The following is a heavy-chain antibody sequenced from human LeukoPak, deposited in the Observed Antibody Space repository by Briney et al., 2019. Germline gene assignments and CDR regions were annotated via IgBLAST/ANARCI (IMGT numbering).Heavy chain of an antibody. Sequence: GGSLRLFCAASGFTFSSYAMSWVRQAPGKGLEWVSAITGSGGNTYYAHSVKGRFTISRDNSKNTLYLQMNSLRAEDTAVYYCAKDPDYYDSSGYYYENNDYWGQGTLVTVSS. J-gene: IGHJ4*02. CDR1: GFTFSSYA. D-gene: IGHD3-22*01. CDR3: AKDPDYYDSSGYYYENNDY. CDR2: ITGSGGNT. V-gene: IGHV3-23*01.